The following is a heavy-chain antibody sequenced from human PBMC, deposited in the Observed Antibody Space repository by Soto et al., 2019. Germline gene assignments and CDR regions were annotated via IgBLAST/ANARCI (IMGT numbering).Heavy chain of an antibody. CDR2: ISYDGSNK. J-gene: IGHJ5*02. CDR3: AKDRYTS. CDR1: GFTFSSSG. Sequence: QVQLVESGGGVVQPGRSLRLSCAASGFTFSSSGMHWVRQAPGKGLEWVAVISYDGSNKYYADSVKGRFTISRDNSKNTLYLQMNSLRAEDPAVYYCAKDRYTSWGQGTLVTVSS. D-gene: IGHD1-1*01. V-gene: IGHV3-30*18.